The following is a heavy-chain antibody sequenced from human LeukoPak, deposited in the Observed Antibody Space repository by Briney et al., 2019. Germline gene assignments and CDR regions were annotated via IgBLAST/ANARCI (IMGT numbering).Heavy chain of an antibody. CDR3: ARLNWGAFDI. D-gene: IGHD7-27*01. Sequence: GGSLRLSCKGSGYSFISFWIAWVRQMPGKGLEWMGIIYPGDSDTRYSPSFKGQVTISDDKSISTAYLQWSSLKASDTAMYYCARLNWGAFDIWGQGTMVTASS. CDR1: GYSFISFW. CDR2: IYPGDSDT. V-gene: IGHV5-51*01. J-gene: IGHJ3*02.